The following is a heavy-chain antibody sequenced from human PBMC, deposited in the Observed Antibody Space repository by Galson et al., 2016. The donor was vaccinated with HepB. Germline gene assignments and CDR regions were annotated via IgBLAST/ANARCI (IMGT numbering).Heavy chain of an antibody. CDR3: ARPYSSSSAGKVANY. CDR2: VDPSDSST. CDR1: GSSFPSYW. J-gene: IGHJ4*02. Sequence: SGAEVKKPGESLKISCQVSGSSFPSYWITWVRQVPGKGLEWMGRVDPSDSSTNYSPSFQGHVTMSVEKSINTAYLQWSSLKASDTAMYYCARPYSSSSAGKVANYWGQGTLVTVSS. V-gene: IGHV5-10-1*01. D-gene: IGHD6-6*01.